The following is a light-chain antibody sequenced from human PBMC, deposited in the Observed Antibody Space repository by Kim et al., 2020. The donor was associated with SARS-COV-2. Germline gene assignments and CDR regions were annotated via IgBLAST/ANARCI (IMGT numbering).Light chain of an antibody. J-gene: IGKJ2*01. CDR1: QNIASNY. V-gene: IGKV3-20*01. Sequence: EIVLTQSPGTLSLSPAERATLSCRASQNIASNYLAWYQHKPGLAPRLLIYGASHRAAGIPDRFSGSGSATDFTLTISRLEPEDFAVYFCQQYGNSPLATFGQGTKREI. CDR3: QQYGNSPLAT. CDR2: GAS.